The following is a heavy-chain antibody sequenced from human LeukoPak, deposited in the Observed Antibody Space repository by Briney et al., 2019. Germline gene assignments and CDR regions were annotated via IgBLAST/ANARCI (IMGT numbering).Heavy chain of an antibody. CDR2: INPNSGGT. J-gene: IGHJ4*02. CDR1: GNTFTGYY. D-gene: IGHD1-26*01. V-gene: IGHV1-2*02. CDR3: AREGGSRGIFDY. Sequence: GASVKVSCKASGNTFTGYYIHWVRQAPGQGLEWMGWINPNSGGTNYAQKFQGRVTMTRDMSTSTVYMELSSLRSEDTAVYYCAREGGSRGIFDYWGQGTLVTVSS.